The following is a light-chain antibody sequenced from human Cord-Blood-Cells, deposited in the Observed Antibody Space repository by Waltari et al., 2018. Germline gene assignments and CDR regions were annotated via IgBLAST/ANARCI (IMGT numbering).Light chain of an antibody. CDR2: DVS. J-gene: IGLJ1*01. CDR1: SSDVGGYNY. Sequence: QSALTQPRSVSGPPGQSVTISCTGTSSDVGGYNYVSWYPQHPGKAPKLMIYDVSKRPSGVPDRVSGSKSGNTASLTISGLQAEDEADYYSCSYAVCLYVFGTGTKVSVL. CDR3: CSYAVCLYV. V-gene: IGLV2-11*01.